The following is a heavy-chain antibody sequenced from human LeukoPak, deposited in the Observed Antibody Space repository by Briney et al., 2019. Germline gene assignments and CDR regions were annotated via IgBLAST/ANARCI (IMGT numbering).Heavy chain of an antibody. V-gene: IGHV3-48*01. CDR2: ISSSSSTI. D-gene: IGHD2-15*01. J-gene: IGHJ6*02. CDR1: GGSISSSS. CDR3: AREGKDLRLGYYNSAVDV. Sequence: ETLSLTCTVSGGSISSSSYYWGWIRQPPGKGLEWVSYISSSSSTIYYADSVKGRFTISRDNAKNSLYLQMNSLRAEDTAVYYCAREGKDLRLGYYNSAVDVWGQGTTVSVSS.